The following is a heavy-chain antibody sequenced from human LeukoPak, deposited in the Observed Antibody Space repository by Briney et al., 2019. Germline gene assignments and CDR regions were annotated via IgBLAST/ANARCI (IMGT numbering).Heavy chain of an antibody. J-gene: IGHJ3*02. CDR1: GFTFSSYG. CDR3: AKDDSTYSYDSSGAEDAFDI. V-gene: IGHV3-30*02. CDR2: IRCDGSNK. Sequence: GGSLRLSCAASGFTFSSYGIHWVRQAPGKGLEWVAFIRCDGSNKYYADSVKGRFTISRDNSKNTLYLQMNSLRAEDTAVYYCAKDDSTYSYDSSGAEDAFDIWGQGTMVTVSS. D-gene: IGHD3-22*01.